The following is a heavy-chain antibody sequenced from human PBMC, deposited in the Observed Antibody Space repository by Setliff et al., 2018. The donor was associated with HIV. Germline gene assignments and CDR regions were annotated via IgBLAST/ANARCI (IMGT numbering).Heavy chain of an antibody. CDR1: GFTFGDYA. Sequence: GGSLRLSCTASGFTFGDYALTWFRQVPGKGLEWIGFIRSKAYGGTPEYAASVKGRFTISRDDSKSIAFLQMNSLKTEDTAVYYCTTGFSYYDVLSGNSKPHYFDYWGQGALVTVSS. CDR3: TTGFSYYDVLSGNSKPHYFDY. V-gene: IGHV3-49*03. CDR2: IRSKAYGGTP. D-gene: IGHD3-9*01. J-gene: IGHJ4*02.